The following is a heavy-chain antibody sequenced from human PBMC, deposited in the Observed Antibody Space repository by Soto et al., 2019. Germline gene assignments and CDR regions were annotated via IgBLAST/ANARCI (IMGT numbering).Heavy chain of an antibody. Sequence: QVQLVESGGGVVQPGRSLRLSCAAPGFTFSSYAMHWVRQAPGKGLEWVAVISYDGSNKYYADSVKGRFTISRDNSKNTLYLQMNSLRAEDTAVYYCASGGSSLNPWGQGTLVTVSS. J-gene: IGHJ5*02. CDR1: GFTFSSYA. CDR3: ASGGSSLNP. CDR2: ISYDGSNK. D-gene: IGHD2-15*01. V-gene: IGHV3-30-3*01.